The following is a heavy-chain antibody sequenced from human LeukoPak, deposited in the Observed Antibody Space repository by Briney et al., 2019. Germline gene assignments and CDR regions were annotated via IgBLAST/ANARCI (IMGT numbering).Heavy chain of an antibody. J-gene: IGHJ4*02. CDR2: IRNKANSDTT. V-gene: IGHV3-72*01. CDR1: GFTFSDQY. CDR3: ANLAGKPADY. D-gene: IGHD6-13*01. Sequence: AGGSLRLSCAASGFTFSDQYMDWVREAPGKGLAWVGRIRNKANSDTTEYAASVEGRFTISRDDSKNSLYLQMNSLKTEDTAVYYCANLAGKPADYWDQGTLVTVSS.